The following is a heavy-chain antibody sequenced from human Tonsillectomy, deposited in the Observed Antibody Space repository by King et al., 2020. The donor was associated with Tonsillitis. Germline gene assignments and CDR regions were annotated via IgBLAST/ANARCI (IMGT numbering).Heavy chain of an antibody. CDR1: GFTFSNYW. CDR2: IRQDGSEA. Sequence: VQLVESGGGLVQPGGSLRLSCAASGFTFSNYWMSWVRQAPGKGLEWVANIRQDGSEAFYVDSVKGRFTISRDNAKKSLYLQMNSLRAEDTVVFYCTSCGSGYSDVWGQGSLVTVSS. CDR3: TSCGSGYSDV. J-gene: IGHJ4*02. D-gene: IGHD3-22*01. V-gene: IGHV3-7*01.